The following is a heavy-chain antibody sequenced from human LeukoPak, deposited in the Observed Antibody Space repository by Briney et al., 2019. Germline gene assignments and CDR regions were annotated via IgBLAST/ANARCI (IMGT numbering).Heavy chain of an antibody. Sequence: GGSLRLSCAASGFTFSSYSMNWVRQAPGKGLEWVSSISSSSSYIYYADSVKGRFTISRDNAKNSPYLQMNSLRAEDTAVYYCARDFGSGDSSGYAGYWGQGTLVTGSS. V-gene: IGHV3-21*01. CDR2: ISSSSSYI. D-gene: IGHD3-22*01. J-gene: IGHJ4*02. CDR1: GFTFSSYS. CDR3: ARDFGSGDSSGYAGY.